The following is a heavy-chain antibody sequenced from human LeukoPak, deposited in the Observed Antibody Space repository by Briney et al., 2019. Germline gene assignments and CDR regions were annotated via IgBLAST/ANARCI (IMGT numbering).Heavy chain of an antibody. V-gene: IGHV3-11*04. J-gene: IGHJ3*02. CDR3: ARDRIEYSSSSPDAFDI. CDR1: GFTFSDYY. D-gene: IGHD6-6*01. Sequence: GGSLRLSCAASGFTFSDYYMSWIRQAPGKGLEWVSYTSSSGSTIYHADSVKGRFTISRDNAKNSLYLQMNSLRAEDTAVYYCARDRIEYSSSSPDAFDIWGQGTMVTVSS. CDR2: TSSSGSTI.